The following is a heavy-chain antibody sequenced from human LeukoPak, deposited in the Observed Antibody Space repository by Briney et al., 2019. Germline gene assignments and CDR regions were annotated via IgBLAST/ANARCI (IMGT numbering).Heavy chain of an antibody. CDR3: ARAAVANTRLFAFDV. CDR1: GFTFSSYW. CDR2: INSDGSST. D-gene: IGHD6-19*01. J-gene: IGHJ3*01. Sequence: GGSLRLSCAASGFTFSSYWMHWVRQAPGKGLVWVSRINSDGSSTSYADSVKGRFTISRDNAKNTLYVQMNSLRADDTAVYYCARAAVANTRLFAFDVWGQGTMVTVSS. V-gene: IGHV3-74*01.